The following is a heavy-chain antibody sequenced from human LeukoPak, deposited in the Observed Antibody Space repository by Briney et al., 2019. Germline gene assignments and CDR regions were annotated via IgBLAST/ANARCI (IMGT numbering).Heavy chain of an antibody. D-gene: IGHD6-13*01. J-gene: IGHJ3*02. CDR3: ARDQYEYSSSWYAMAPGAFDI. Sequence: PSETLSLTCTVSGGSISSGDYYWSWIRQPPGKGLEWIGYIYYSGSTYYNPSLKSRVTISVDTSKNQFSLKLSSVTAADTAVYYCARDQYEYSSSWYAMAPGAFDIWGQGTMVTVSS. V-gene: IGHV4-30-4*08. CDR1: GGSISSGDYY. CDR2: IYYSGST.